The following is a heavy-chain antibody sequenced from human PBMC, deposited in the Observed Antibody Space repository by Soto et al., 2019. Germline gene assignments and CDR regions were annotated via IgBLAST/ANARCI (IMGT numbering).Heavy chain of an antibody. J-gene: IGHJ4*02. CDR2: INGSAGTI. Sequence: EVQLVESGGGLVQPGGSLRLSCAASGFTFSSYWMHWVRQAPGEGLVWVSRINGSAGTIYYADSAKGRFIISRDNSHNTLHLQMSSLRAEDTAVYYCANWGKSGSDYWGQGTLVTVSS. D-gene: IGHD3-16*01. CDR3: ANWGKSGSDY. CDR1: GFTFSSYW. V-gene: IGHV3-74*01.